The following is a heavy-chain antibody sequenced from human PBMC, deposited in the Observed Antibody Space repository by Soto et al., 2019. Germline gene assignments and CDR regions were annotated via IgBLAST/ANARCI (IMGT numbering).Heavy chain of an antibody. CDR3: TRCGIRYHSIGFYLGIDGMDV. Sequence: QVQLVQSGAEVKKPESSVRVSCKASGGTFNNYAITWVRQAPGQGLEWMGGTIPMFGTTNYAEKFQGRVMITADESTNTAYMELSSLRSEDTAVYYCTRCGIRYHSIGFYLGIDGMDVWGQGTTVIVSS. CDR1: GGTFNNYA. D-gene: IGHD3-22*01. J-gene: IGHJ6*02. CDR2: TIPMFGTT. V-gene: IGHV1-69*12.